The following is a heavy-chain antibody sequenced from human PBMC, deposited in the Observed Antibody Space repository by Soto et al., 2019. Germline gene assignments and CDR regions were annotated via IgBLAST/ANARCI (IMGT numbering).Heavy chain of an antibody. J-gene: IGHJ4*02. D-gene: IGHD3-9*01. CDR2: IYYSGST. V-gene: IGHV4-39*01. CDR3: ATQGGGYYDILTGSRAGTRPIDY. CDR1: GGSISSSSYY. Sequence: SETLSLTCTVSGGSISSSSYYWGWIRQPPGKGLEWIGSIYYSGSTYYNPSLKSRVTISVDTSKNQFSLKLSSVTAADTAVYYCATQGGGYYDILTGSRAGTRPIDYWGQGTLVTVSS.